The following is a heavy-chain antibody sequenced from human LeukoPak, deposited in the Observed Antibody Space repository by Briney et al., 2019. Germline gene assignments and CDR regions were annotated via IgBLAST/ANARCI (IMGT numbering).Heavy chain of an antibody. J-gene: IGHJ5*02. V-gene: IGHV3-64*01. CDR2: ISSNGGST. D-gene: IGHD3-10*01. CDR3: ARGRRITMVRGALATGFDP. CDR1: GFTFSSYA. Sequence: GGSLRLSCAASGFTFSSYAMHWVRQAPGKGVEYVSAISSNGGSTYYANSVKGRFTISRDNSKNTLYLQMGSLRAEDMAVYYCARGRRITMVRGALATGFDPWGQGTLVTVSS.